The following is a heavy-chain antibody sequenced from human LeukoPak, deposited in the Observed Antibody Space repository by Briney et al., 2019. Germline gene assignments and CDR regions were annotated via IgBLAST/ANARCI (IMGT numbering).Heavy chain of an antibody. CDR1: GYTLTELS. D-gene: IGHD2-15*01. V-gene: IGHV1-24*01. CDR3: AREADCSGGSCYRGPFDI. Sequence: GASVKVSCKVSGYTLTELSMHWVRQAPGKGLEWMGGFDPEDGETIYAQKFQGRVTMTEDTSTDTAYMELSSLRSDDTAVYYCAREADCSGGSCYRGPFDIWGQGTMVTVSS. CDR2: FDPEDGET. J-gene: IGHJ3*02.